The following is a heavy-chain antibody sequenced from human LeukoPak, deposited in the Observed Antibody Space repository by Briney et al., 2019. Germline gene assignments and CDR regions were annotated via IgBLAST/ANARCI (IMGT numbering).Heavy chain of an antibody. CDR1: GGSFSGYY. V-gene: IGHV4-34*01. J-gene: IGHJ4*02. CDR2: INHSGST. D-gene: IGHD3-16*02. CDR3: ARHPANYDYVWGSYRTAASPLDY. Sequence: SETLSLTCAVYGGSFSGYYWSWIRQPPGKGLEWIGEINHSGSTNYNPSLKSRVTISVDTSKNQFSLKPSSVTAADTAVYYCARHPANYDYVWGSYRTAASPLDYWGQGNLVTVSS.